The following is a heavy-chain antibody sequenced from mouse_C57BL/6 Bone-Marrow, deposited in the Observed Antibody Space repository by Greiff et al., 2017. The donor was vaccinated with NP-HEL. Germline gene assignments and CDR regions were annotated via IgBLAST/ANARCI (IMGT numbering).Heavy chain of an antibody. CDR2: ISSGGSYT. CDR3: ARHYYSNYFDY. D-gene: IGHD2-5*01. J-gene: IGHJ2*01. CDR1: GFTFSSYG. Sequence: VQLKESGGDLVKPGGSLKLSCVASGFTFSSYGMSWVRQTPDKRLEWVATISSGGSYTYYPDSVKGRFTISRDNAKNTLYLQMSSLKSEDTAMYYCARHYYSNYFDYWGQGTTLTVSS. V-gene: IGHV5-6*01.